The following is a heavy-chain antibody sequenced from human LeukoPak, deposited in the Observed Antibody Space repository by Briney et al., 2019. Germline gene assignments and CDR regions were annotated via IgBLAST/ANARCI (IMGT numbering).Heavy chain of an antibody. Sequence: GGSLRLSCAASGFTFSSYAMSWVRQSPGKGLEWVSAISGSGVSTYYADSVKGRFTISRDSSKNTLFLQMNSLRAEDTAVYYCARDDSGSSGYWGQGTLVAVSS. CDR3: ARDDSGSSGY. J-gene: IGHJ4*02. CDR1: GFTFSSYA. D-gene: IGHD1-26*01. CDR2: ISGSGVST. V-gene: IGHV3-23*01.